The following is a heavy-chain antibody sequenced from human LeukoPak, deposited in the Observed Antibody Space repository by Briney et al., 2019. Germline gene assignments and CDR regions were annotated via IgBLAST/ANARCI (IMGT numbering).Heavy chain of an antibody. V-gene: IGHV1-8*01. J-gene: IGHJ4*02. Sequence: GASVKVTCKASRYIFTSYDINWVRQATGQGLEWMGWMNANSGDTGYAQKFQGRVTMTRNTSISTAYMELSSLRSEDTAIYYCARGGTYPPFGYWGQGTLVIVSS. CDR1: RYIFTSYD. D-gene: IGHD3-10*01. CDR2: MNANSGDT. CDR3: ARGGTYPPFGY.